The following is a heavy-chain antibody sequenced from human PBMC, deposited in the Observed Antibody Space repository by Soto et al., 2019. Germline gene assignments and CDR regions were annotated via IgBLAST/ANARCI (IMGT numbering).Heavy chain of an antibody. CDR1: GFTFSNNA. Sequence: PGGSLRLSCAASGFTFSNNAMNWVRQVPGKGLEWLSYISGSSSDTNYADSVKGRFTISRDNAKNSLYLQMNSLRVEDTAVYYCVKEARLADVWGQGTTVTVSS. D-gene: IGHD6-25*01. V-gene: IGHV3-11*06. CDR3: VKEARLADV. J-gene: IGHJ6*02. CDR2: ISGSSSDT.